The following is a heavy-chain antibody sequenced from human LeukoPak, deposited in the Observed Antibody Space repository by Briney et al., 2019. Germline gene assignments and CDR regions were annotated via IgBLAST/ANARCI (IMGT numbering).Heavy chain of an antibody. J-gene: IGHJ6*03. Sequence: ASVKVSCKASGYTFTSYAMNWVRQAPGQGLEWRGWINANTGNPTYAQGFTGRFVFPLDTSVSTAYLQISSLKAQDTAVYYCAKNYGDYFDSYYYMDVWGKGTTVTVSS. CDR3: AKNYGDYFDSYYYMDV. D-gene: IGHD4-17*01. CDR2: INANTGNP. CDR1: GYTFTSYA. V-gene: IGHV7-4-1*02.